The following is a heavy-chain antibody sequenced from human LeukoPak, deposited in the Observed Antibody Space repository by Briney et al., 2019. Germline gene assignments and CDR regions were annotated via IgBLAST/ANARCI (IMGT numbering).Heavy chain of an antibody. Sequence: SETLSLTCTVSGGSISNYYWGWIRQPPGKGLEWIGEINHSGSTNYNPSLKSRVTISVDTSKNQFSLKLSSVTAADTAVYYCTRGSIAYYYMDVWGEGTTVTISS. J-gene: IGHJ6*03. V-gene: IGHV4-34*01. CDR2: INHSGST. CDR1: GGSISNYY. D-gene: IGHD3-22*01. CDR3: TRGSIAYYYMDV.